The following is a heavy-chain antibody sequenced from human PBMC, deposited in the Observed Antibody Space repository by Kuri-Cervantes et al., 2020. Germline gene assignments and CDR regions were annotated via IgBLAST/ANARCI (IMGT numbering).Heavy chain of an antibody. Sequence: SETLSLTCTVSGGSISSSSYYWGWIRQPPGKGLEWIGSIYYSGSTYYNPSLKSRVTISVDTSKNQFSLKLSSVTAADTAVYYCARLSAAAGTLGWSDPWGRGTLVTVSS. CDR2: IYYSGST. CDR1: GGSISSSSYY. D-gene: IGHD6-13*01. CDR3: ARLSAAAGTLGWSDP. J-gene: IGHJ5*02. V-gene: IGHV4-39*01.